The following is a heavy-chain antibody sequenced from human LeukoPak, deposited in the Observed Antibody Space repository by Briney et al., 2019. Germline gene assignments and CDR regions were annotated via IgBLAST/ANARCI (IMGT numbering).Heavy chain of an antibody. CDR3: AKDRARGYR. D-gene: IGHD5-12*01. Sequence: SGGSLRPSCAASGFTFSSYAMSWVRQAPGKGLEWVSAISDSGGSTYYADSVKGRFTISRDNSKNTLYLQMNSLRAEDTAVYYCAKDRARGYRWGQGTLVTVSS. CDR1: GFTFSSYA. CDR2: ISDSGGST. V-gene: IGHV3-23*01. J-gene: IGHJ4*02.